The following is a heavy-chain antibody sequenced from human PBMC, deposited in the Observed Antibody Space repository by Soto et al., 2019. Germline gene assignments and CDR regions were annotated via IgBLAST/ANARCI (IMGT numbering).Heavy chain of an antibody. J-gene: IGHJ4*02. CDR3: AIPSGLTVTGPEY. CDR1: GFTFSTYW. Sequence: PGGSLRLSCTASGFTFSTYWMSWVRQAPGMGLEWVANIGEDGSEKYYVDSVKGRFTISRDNAKNSLYLQMNSLRADDTAVYYCAIPSGLTVTGPEYWGQGTLVTVSS. CDR2: IGEDGSEK. D-gene: IGHD6-19*01. V-gene: IGHV3-7*03.